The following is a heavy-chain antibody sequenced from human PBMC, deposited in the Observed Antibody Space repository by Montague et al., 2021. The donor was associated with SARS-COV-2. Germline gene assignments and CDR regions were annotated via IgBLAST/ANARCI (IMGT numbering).Heavy chain of an antibody. Sequence: SETLSLTCAVHGGSFSTYSWNWIRQPPGKGLEWIGEIHHGGSTNYNPSLKSRVTISADTSKNQFSLKLTSVAAADAAVYYCARLGDGVVPSPILGDGPYYCYYYMDVWGKGTTVTVSS. CDR2: IHHGGST. D-gene: IGHD2-15*01. V-gene: IGHV4-34*01. CDR3: ARLGDGVVPSPILGDGPYYCYYYMDV. CDR1: GGSFSTYS. J-gene: IGHJ6*03.